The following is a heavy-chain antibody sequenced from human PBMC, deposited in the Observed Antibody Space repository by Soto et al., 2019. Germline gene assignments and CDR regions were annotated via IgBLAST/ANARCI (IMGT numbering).Heavy chain of an antibody. CDR2: IWYDGSNK. Sequence: QVQLVESGGGVVQPGRSLRLSCAASGFTFSSYGMHWVRQAPGKGLEWVAVIWYDGSNKYYADSVKGRFTISRDNSKNTLYLQMNSLRAEDTAVYYCARGQSGTTYYYGSGSPKYYMDVWGKGTTVTVSS. D-gene: IGHD3-10*01. CDR1: GFTFSSYG. J-gene: IGHJ6*03. CDR3: ARGQSGTTYYYGSGSPKYYMDV. V-gene: IGHV3-33*01.